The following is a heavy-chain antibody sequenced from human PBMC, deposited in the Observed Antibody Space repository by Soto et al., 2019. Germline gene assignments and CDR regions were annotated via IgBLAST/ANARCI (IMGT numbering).Heavy chain of an antibody. CDR2: ILPIFATA. J-gene: IGHJ4*02. CDR3: AGRCDSTTCLGHFDY. Sequence: QVQLVQSGAEVKKPRSSVKVSCKASGGTFNNYVVNWVRQAPGQGLEWMGGILPIFATANYAQKFQGRVTINADKSTSTAYMELTSLRSEDTAVYYCAGRCDSTTCLGHFDYWGQGTLVTVAS. V-gene: IGHV1-69*06. CDR1: GGTFNNYV. D-gene: IGHD2-2*01.